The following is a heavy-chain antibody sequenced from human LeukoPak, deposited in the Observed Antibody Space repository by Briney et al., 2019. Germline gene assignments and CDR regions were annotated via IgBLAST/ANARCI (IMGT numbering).Heavy chain of an antibody. J-gene: IGHJ4*02. CDR2: ISGSVGST. V-gene: IGHV3-23*01. CDR3: ARRGGYYYDSSGYYSLDY. D-gene: IGHD3-22*01. Sequence: GGSLRLSCAASGFTFSSYGMSWVRQAPGKGLGLVSAISGSVGSTYYADSVKGRFTISRDNAKNSLYLQMNSLRAEDTAVYYCARRGGYYYDSSGYYSLDYWGQGTLVTVSS. CDR1: GFTFSSYG.